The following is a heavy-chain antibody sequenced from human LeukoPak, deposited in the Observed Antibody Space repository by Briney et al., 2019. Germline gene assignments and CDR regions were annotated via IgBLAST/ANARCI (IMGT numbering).Heavy chain of an antibody. CDR3: TRDPRRLDY. J-gene: IGHJ4*02. CDR1: GFTFTDTY. Sequence: GAPRLPCAVSGFTFTDTYMTWIRQAPGKGLESLSYISPSGTDISYADSVKGRFTISRDNAKNSLYLQMNSLRAEDTAVYYCTRDPRRLDYWGQGTLVTVSS. V-gene: IGHV3-11*01. CDR2: ISPSGTDI.